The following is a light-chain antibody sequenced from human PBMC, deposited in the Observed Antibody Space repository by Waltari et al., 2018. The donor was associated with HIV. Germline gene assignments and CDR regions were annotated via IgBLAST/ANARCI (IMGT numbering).Light chain of an antibody. CDR3: QQYDTFPWT. CDR1: QSISVW. V-gene: IGKV1-5*03. CDR2: EAS. J-gene: IGKJ1*01. Sequence: DIQMTQSPSTLSASIGDRFNITCRGSQSISVWLAWYHQKPGKAPKLLIYEASNLESGVPSRFSGTGSGTEFTLTISSLQPDDSATFYCQQYDTFPWTFGQGTKVGIK.